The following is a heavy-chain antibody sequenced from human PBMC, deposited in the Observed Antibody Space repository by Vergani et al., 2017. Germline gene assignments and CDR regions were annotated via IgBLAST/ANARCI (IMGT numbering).Heavy chain of an antibody. J-gene: IGHJ6*02. D-gene: IGHD2-15*01. Sequence: EVQLLESGGGLAQPGGSLRLSCAASGFTFRNYAMTWVRQAPGKGLEWVSIISDNGGTTYYADSVKGRFTISRDNAKNSLYLQMNSLRAEDTAVYYCARGGIGYCSGGSCYVYYYYGMYVSGQGTTVTVSS. CDR1: GFTFRNYA. V-gene: IGHV3-23*01. CDR2: ISDNGGTT. CDR3: ARGGIGYCSGGSCYVYYYYGMYV.